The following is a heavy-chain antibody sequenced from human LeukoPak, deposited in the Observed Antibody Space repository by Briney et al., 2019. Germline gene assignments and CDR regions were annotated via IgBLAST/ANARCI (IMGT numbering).Heavy chain of an antibody. CDR1: GFTFSSYV. V-gene: IGHV3-30*01. Sequence: PGGSLRLSCAASGFTFSSYVMHWVRQAPGKGLQWVAVILYDGSNKYYADSVKGRVIISRDNSKNTLYLQMNSLTAEDTAVYYCARVVAGSVYNYGMDFWGQGTTVTVSS. CDR2: ILYDGSNK. D-gene: IGHD6-19*01. CDR3: ARVVAGSVYNYGMDF. J-gene: IGHJ6*02.